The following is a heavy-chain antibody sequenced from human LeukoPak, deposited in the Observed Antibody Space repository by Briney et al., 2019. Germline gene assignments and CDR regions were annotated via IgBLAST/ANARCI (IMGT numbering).Heavy chain of an antibody. J-gene: IGHJ4*02. CDR1: GGSAGSDNSY. D-gene: IGHD3-10*01. V-gene: IGHV4-61*02. CDR2: IYADGSS. CDR3: ARGYYYRT. Sequence: SSETLSLTCTVSGGSAGSDNSYWNWIRRPAGKGLEWIGRIYADGSSTYNPSLKSRVTILVDTSKNQCSLRLSSMTAADTAVYYCARGYYYRTWGLGTLVTVSS.